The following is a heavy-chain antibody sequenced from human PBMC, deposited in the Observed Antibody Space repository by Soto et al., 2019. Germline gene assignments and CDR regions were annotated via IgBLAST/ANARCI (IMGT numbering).Heavy chain of an antibody. V-gene: IGHV3-15*07. CDR3: TTDQGDSRDFYRFDY. D-gene: IGHD3-22*01. Sequence: EVQLVESGGGLVKPGGSLRLSCAASGFALTNAWMDWVRQTPGKGLEWVARIKSKDDGGGATYYAAPVEGRFSVSRDDSQNKMFLQMNSLKTEDTGVYYCTTDQGDSRDFYRFDYWGQGTLVTVSS. J-gene: IGHJ4*02. CDR2: IKSKDDGGGAT. CDR1: GFALTNAW.